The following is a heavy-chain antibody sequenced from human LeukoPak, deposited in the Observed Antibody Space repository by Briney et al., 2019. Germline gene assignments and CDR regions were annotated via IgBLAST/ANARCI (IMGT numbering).Heavy chain of an antibody. CDR2: IIPIFGTA. Sequence: SVKVSCKASGGTFSSYAISWVRRAPGQGLEWMGGIIPIFGTANYAQKFQGRVTITADESTSTAYMELSSLRSEDTAVYYCARCGVVYCSSTSCYNEYYYYYMDVWGKGTTVTVSS. D-gene: IGHD2-2*02. V-gene: IGHV1-69*13. CDR1: GGTFSSYA. J-gene: IGHJ6*03. CDR3: ARCGVVYCSSTSCYNEYYYYYMDV.